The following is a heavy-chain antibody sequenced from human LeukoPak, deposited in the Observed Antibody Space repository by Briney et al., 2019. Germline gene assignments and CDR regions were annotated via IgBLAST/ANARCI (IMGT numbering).Heavy chain of an antibody. V-gene: IGHV3-23*01. CDR1: GSTFSSYA. J-gene: IGHJ6*02. CDR2: ISGSGGST. D-gene: IGHD3-9*01. CDR3: AKGAGYDILTGYNYYGMDV. Sequence: GGSLRLSCAASGSTFSSYAMSWVRQAPGKGLEWVSAISGSGGSTYYADSVKGRFTISRDNSKNTLYLQMNSLRAEDTAVYYCAKGAGYDILTGYNYYGMDVWGQGTTVTVSS.